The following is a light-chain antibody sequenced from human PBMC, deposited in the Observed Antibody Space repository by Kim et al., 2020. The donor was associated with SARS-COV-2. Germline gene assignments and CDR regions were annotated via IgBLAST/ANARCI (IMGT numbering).Light chain of an antibody. CDR2: AAS. CDR3: QQYGGTPRT. CDR1: QIVSSY. J-gene: IGKJ1*01. Sequence: SLSAVERASHSCRASQIVSSYLAWYQQRPGQATRLIIYAASTRATGIPDRFSGSGSGTDFTLTISRLEPEDFAVYYCQQYGGTPRTFGQGTKV. V-gene: IGKV3-20*01.